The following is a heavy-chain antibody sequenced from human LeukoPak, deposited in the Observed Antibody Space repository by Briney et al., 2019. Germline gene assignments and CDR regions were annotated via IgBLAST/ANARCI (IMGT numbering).Heavy chain of an antibody. V-gene: IGHV4-59*08. CDR2: ISYSGSP. Sequence: SETLSVTCTVSGGSINNYYWSWIRQPPGKGLEWIGYISYSGSPNYNPSLKSRVSISLDTSKNQFSLELTSVTAADTALYFCARSPYYGSNSRGAFDVWGQGTLVPVSS. J-gene: IGHJ3*01. D-gene: IGHD4-23*01. CDR1: GGSINNYY. CDR3: ARSPYYGSNSRGAFDV.